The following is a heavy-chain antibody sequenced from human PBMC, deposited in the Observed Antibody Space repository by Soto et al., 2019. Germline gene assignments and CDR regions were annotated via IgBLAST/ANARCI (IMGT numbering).Heavy chain of an antibody. CDR2: IYHSGST. Sequence: PSETLSLTCAVSGYSISSGYYWGWIRQPPGKGLEWIGSIYHSGSTYYNPSLKSRVTISVDTSKNQFSLKLGSVTAADTAVYYCARAGGWFRELLDNWFDPWGQGTLVTVSS. J-gene: IGHJ5*02. V-gene: IGHV4-38-2*01. CDR1: GYSISSGYY. CDR3: ARAGGWFRELLDNWFDP. D-gene: IGHD3-10*01.